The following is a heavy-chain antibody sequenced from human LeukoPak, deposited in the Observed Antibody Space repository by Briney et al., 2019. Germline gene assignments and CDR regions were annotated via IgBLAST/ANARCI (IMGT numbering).Heavy chain of an antibody. CDR2: LVYDARS. J-gene: IGHJ4*02. V-gene: IGHV3-33*01. CDR3: SRDLSAAFDF. CDR1: GFPFSSYG. Sequence: GGSLRLSCAASGFPFSSYGMHWVRQAPGKGLEWVARLVYDARSDYANSVKGRFSISRDDSKNTLFLDMSNLRVEDTALYYCSRDLSAAFDFWGQGVLVTVSS. D-gene: IGHD6-25*01.